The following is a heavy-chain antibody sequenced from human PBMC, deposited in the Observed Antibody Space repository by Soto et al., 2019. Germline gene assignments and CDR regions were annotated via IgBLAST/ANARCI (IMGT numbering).Heavy chain of an antibody. J-gene: IGHJ5*01. V-gene: IGHV5-10-1*01. Sequence: GESRKISCKTSGYNFTAFCIHWELRMPGKGLEWLDNFEVSDSYTIYSPSFEGHVTISMDNSIATAYVQCINLRASDSALYCGARVHKYWFDFWAQGTMVTVSS. CDR3: ARVHKYWFDF. CDR1: GYNFTAFC. CDR2: FEVSDSYT.